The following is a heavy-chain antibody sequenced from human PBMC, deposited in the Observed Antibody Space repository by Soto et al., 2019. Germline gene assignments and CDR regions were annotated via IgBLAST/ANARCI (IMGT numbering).Heavy chain of an antibody. D-gene: IGHD3-22*01. CDR1: GGSIRSKDYY. J-gene: IGHJ4*02. V-gene: IGHV4-39*01. CDR2: IYYSGTT. Sequence: SSETQSLTCSVSGGSIRSKDYYWGWIRQPPGKGLEWIGIIYYSGTTYYNPSLKSRVIISVDTSKNQFSLKLSSVTAADTAVYYCARRPSYYYDSSGFDPFDYWGQGTLVTVSS. CDR3: ARRPSYYYDSSGFDPFDY.